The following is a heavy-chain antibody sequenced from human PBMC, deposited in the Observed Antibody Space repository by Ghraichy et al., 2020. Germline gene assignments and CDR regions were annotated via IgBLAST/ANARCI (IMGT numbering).Heavy chain of an antibody. V-gene: IGHV1-18*01. CDR3: ARDMQRCWELLKFHYYAMDV. Sequence: ASVKVSCKASGYTFTSHGINWVRQAPGQGLDWMGWISAHDDKTNYAQKVQGRVTMTTDTSTNTAYLELRSLRSDDTAVYYCARDMQRCWELLKFHYYAMDVWGQGTTVTISS. CDR1: GYTFTSHG. D-gene: IGHD1-26*01. CDR2: ISAHDDKT. J-gene: IGHJ6*02.